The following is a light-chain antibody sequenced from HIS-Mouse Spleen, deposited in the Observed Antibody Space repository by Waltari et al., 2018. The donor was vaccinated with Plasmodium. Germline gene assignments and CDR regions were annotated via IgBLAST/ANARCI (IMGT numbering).Light chain of an antibody. CDR3: SSYTSSSTLDV. J-gene: IGLJ1*01. CDR1: SRDVGGYNL. Sequence: QSALTQPASVSGSPGQSITISCTGPSRDVGGYNLVPWYQQHPGKAPKLMIYEVSKRPSGVSNRFSGSKSGNTASLTISGLQAEDEADYYCSSYTSSSTLDVFGTGTKVTVL. CDR2: EVS. V-gene: IGLV2-14*01.